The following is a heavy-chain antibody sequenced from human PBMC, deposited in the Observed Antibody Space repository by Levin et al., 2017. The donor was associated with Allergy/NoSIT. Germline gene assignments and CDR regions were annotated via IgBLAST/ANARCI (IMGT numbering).Heavy chain of an antibody. CDR3: ARLGLHLGELWSY. D-gene: IGHD3-16*01. CDR1: GGSISSSSYY. CDR2: IYYSGST. J-gene: IGHJ4*02. Sequence: SETLSLTCTVSGGSISSSSYYWGWIRQPPGKGLEWIVSIYYSGSTYYNPSLKSRVTISVDTSKNQFSLKLSSVTAADTAVYYCARLGLHLGELWSYWGQGTLVTVSS. V-gene: IGHV4-39*01.